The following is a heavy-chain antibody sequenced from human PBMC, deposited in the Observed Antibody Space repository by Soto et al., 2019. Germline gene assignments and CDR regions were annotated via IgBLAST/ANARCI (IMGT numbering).Heavy chain of an antibody. V-gene: IGHV3-21*01. CDR3: ARTKDAVMVTPGLYYNYGMDV. CDR1: GFTFGSYG. Sequence: EVQLVESGGGLVKPGGSLRLSCAASGFTFGSYGMNWVRQAPGKGLEWVSSISTSSSYIYYADSLKGRFTISRDNDKTSLYLQMNSLRGEDTAVYYCARTKDAVMVTPGLYYNYGMDVWGQGTTVIVSS. CDR2: ISTSSSYI. D-gene: IGHD5-18*01. J-gene: IGHJ6*02.